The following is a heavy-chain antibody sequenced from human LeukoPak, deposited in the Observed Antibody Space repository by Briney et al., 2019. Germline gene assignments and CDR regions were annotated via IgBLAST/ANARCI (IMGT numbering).Heavy chain of an antibody. Sequence: GGSLRLSCAASGFTFSSYAMSWVRQAPGKGLEWVSAISGSGGSTYYADSVKGRFTISRDNAKNSLYLQMNSLRVEDTAVYYCARERVDCSSTSCYRQGAFDIWGQGTMVTVSS. CDR1: GFTFSSYA. D-gene: IGHD2-2*01. V-gene: IGHV3-23*01. CDR3: ARERVDCSSTSCYRQGAFDI. CDR2: ISGSGGST. J-gene: IGHJ3*02.